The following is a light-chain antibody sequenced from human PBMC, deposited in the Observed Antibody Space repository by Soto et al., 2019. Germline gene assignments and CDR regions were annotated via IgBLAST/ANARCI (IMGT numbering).Light chain of an antibody. CDR2: EGS. Sequence: QSALTQPASVSGSPGQSITISCTGTSSDVGSYNLVSWYQQHPGKAPKLMIYEGSKRPSGVSNRFSGSKSGNTASLTISGVQAEDEADYYCCSYAGSGPVVFGGGTKLTVL. CDR1: SSDVGSYNL. V-gene: IGLV2-23*01. J-gene: IGLJ2*01. CDR3: CSYAGSGPVV.